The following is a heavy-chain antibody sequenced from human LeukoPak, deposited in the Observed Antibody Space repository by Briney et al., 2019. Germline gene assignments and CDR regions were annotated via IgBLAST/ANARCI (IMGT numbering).Heavy chain of an antibody. Sequence: GGSLRLSCAASGFTFSDYQISWVRQAPGKGLECVSYISSSSSITYYTDSVRGRFTISRDNAKQSLSLQMDNLRVEDTAVYYCARVSYDASGVIGLMYVWGQGTTVTVSS. CDR3: ARVSYDASGVIGLMYV. V-gene: IGHV3-11*01. J-gene: IGHJ6*02. CDR1: GFTFSDYQ. CDR2: ISSSSSIT. D-gene: IGHD3-22*01.